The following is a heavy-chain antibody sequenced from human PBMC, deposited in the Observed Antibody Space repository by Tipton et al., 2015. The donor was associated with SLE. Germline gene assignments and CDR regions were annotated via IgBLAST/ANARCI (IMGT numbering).Heavy chain of an antibody. V-gene: IGHV3-21*01. Sequence: SLRLSCAASGFTFSSYSMNWVRQAPGKGLEWVSSISSSSSYIYYADSVKGRFTISRDNAKNSLYLQMNSRRAEDTAVYYCARELLHYYYYYMDVWGKGTTVTVSS. D-gene: IGHD2-15*01. CDR2: ISSSSSYI. J-gene: IGHJ6*03. CDR1: GFTFSSYS. CDR3: ARELLHYYYYYMDV.